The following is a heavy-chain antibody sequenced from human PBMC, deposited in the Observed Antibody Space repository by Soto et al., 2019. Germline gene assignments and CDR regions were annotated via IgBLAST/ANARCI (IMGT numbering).Heavy chain of an antibody. V-gene: IGHV5-51*01. D-gene: IGHD2-2*01. CDR2: IYPGDSDT. CDR1: GYSFTSYW. CDR3: ARQAVVVPAGSTPSSGVYYYYYMDV. Sequence: PGESLKISCKGSGYSFTSYWIGWVRQMPGKGLEWMGIIYPGDSDTRYSPSFQGQVTISADKSISTAYLQWSSLKASDTAMYYCARQAVVVPAGSTPSSGVYYYYYMDVWGKGTTVTVSS. J-gene: IGHJ6*03.